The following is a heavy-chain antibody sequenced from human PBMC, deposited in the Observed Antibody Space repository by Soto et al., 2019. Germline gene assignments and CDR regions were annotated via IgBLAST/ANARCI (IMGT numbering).Heavy chain of an antibody. CDR2: ISAYNGNT. Sequence: GASVKVSCKASGYTFTSYGISWVRQAPGQGLEWMGWISAYNGNTNYAQKLQGRVTMTTDTSTSTAYMELRSLRSDDTAVYYCARDRALVLARRGDYVAFDIWGQGTMVTVSS. CDR3: ARDRALVLARRGDYVAFDI. CDR1: GYTFTSYG. J-gene: IGHJ3*02. V-gene: IGHV1-18*01. D-gene: IGHD4-17*01.